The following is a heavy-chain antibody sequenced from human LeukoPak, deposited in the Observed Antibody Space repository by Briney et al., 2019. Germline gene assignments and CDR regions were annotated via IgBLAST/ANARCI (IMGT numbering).Heavy chain of an antibody. J-gene: IGHJ6*03. D-gene: IGHD1-26*01. CDR3: ARDPYSGNYGDDYYYYMDV. CDR1: GFTFSTYN. V-gene: IGHV3-21*06. CDR2: ITSSSSYI. Sequence: GESLRLSCAASGFTFSTYNMNWVRHAPGKGLEWISSITSSSSYIYYADSVKGRFTISRDNAKNSLYLQMNNLSPDDTAVYFCARDPYSGNYGDDYYYYMDVWGKGTTVIISS.